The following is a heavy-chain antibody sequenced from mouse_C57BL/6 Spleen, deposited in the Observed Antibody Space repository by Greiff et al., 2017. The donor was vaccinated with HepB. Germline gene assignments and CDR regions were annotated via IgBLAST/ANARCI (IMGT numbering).Heavy chain of an antibody. D-gene: IGHD2-3*01. J-gene: IGHJ2*01. V-gene: IGHV5-17*01. CDR3: ARNIYAGYYFDS. CDR1: GFTFSDYG. Sequence: EVRLVESGGGLVKPGGSLKLSCAASGFTFSDYGMHWVRQAPEKGLEWVAYISSGSSTIYYADTVKGRFTISRDNAKNTLFLQMTSLRSEDTAMYYCARNIYAGYYFDSWGQGTTLTVSS. CDR2: ISSGSSTI.